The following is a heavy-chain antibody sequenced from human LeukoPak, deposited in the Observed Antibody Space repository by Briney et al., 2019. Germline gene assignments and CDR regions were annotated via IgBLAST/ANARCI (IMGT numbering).Heavy chain of an antibody. D-gene: IGHD3-22*01. CDR1: GGSFSGYY. V-gene: IGHV4-34*01. CDR3: ARKHPFYYDSSGYYCLEAYYFDY. Sequence: SETLSLTCAVYGGSFSGYYWSWIRPPPGKGLEWIGEINHSGSTNYNPSLKSRVTISVGTSKNQFSLKLSSVTAADTAVYYCARKHPFYYDSSGYYCLEAYYFDYWGQGTLVTVSS. CDR2: INHSGST. J-gene: IGHJ4*02.